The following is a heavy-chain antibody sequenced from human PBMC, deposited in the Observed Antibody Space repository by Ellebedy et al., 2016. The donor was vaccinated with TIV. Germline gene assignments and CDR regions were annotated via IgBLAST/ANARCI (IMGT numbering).Heavy chain of an antibody. CDR3: ARDPITMIVVVITELGYGMDV. CDR1: GGTFSSYA. Sequence: SVKVSXKASGGTFSSYAISWVRQAPGQGLEWMGRIIPILGIANYAQKFQGRVTITADKSTSTAYMELSSLRSEDTAVYYCARDPITMIVVVITELGYGMDVWGQGTTVTVSS. V-gene: IGHV1-69*04. J-gene: IGHJ6*02. CDR2: IIPILGIA. D-gene: IGHD3-22*01.